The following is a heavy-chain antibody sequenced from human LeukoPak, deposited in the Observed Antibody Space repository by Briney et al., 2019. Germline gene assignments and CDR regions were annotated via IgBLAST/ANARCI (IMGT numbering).Heavy chain of an antibody. J-gene: IGHJ5*02. V-gene: IGHV3-30*18. CDR2: ISYDGSNK. D-gene: IGHD3-22*01. CDR1: GFTFSSYG. Sequence: GGSLRLSCAASGFTFSSYGMHWVRQAPGKWLEWVAVISYDGSNKYYADSVKGRFTISRDNSKNTLYLQMNSLRAEDTAVYYCAKSYYDSSGYYLNWFDPWGQGTLVTVSS. CDR3: AKSYYDSSGYYLNWFDP.